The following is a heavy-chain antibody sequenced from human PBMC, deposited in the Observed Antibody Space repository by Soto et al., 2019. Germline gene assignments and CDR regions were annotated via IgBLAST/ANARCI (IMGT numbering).Heavy chain of an antibody. V-gene: IGHV3-7*01. CDR2: IKQDGSEK. CDR3: ARFTFGIVVVVAASHYFDY. J-gene: IGHJ4*02. D-gene: IGHD2-15*01. Sequence: GSLRLSCAASGFTFSSYWMSWVRQAPGKGLEWVANIKQDGSEKYYVDSVKGRFTISRDNAKNSLYLQMNSLRAEDTAVYYCARFTFGIVVVVAASHYFDYWGQGTLVTVSS. CDR1: GFTFSSYW.